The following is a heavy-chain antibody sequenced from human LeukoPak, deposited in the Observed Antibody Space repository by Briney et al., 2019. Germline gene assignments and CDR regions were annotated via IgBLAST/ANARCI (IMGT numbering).Heavy chain of an antibody. J-gene: IGHJ4*02. CDR3: ATGTRGGSWYGTTTTFDY. D-gene: IGHD6-13*01. CDR2: FDPEDGET. CDR1: GYTLTELS. Sequence: ASVKVSCKVSGYTLTELSMHWVRQVPGKGLEWMGGFDPEDGETIYAQKFQGRVTMTEDTSTDTAYMELSSLRSEDTAVYYCATGTRGGSWYGTTTTFDYWGQGTLVTVSS. V-gene: IGHV1-24*01.